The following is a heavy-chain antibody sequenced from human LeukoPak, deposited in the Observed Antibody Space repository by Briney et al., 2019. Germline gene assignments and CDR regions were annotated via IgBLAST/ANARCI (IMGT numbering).Heavy chain of an antibody. J-gene: IGHJ4*02. D-gene: IGHD2-21*01. V-gene: IGHV3-21*01. CDR2: ISSSSSYI. Sequence: GGSLRLSCAASGFTLSSYSMNWVRQAPGKGLEWVSSISSSSSYIYYADSVKGRFTISRDNAKNSLYLQMNSLRAEDTAVYYCARDLFDREEDYWGQGTLVTVSS. CDR3: ARDLFDREEDY. CDR1: GFTLSSYS.